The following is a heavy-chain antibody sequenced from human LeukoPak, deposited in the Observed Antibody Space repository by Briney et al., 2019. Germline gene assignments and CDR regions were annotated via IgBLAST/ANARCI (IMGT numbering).Heavy chain of an antibody. D-gene: IGHD3-10*01. J-gene: IGHJ4*02. CDR2: ISYDGSNK. CDR3: AKDRGSGIGTGPFDY. V-gene: IGHV3-30*18. CDR1: GLTFSSYG. Sequence: PGRSLRLSCAASGLTFSSYGMHWVRQAPGKGLEWVAVISYDGSNKYYADSVKGRFTISRDNSKNTLYLQMNSLRAEDTAVYYCAKDRGSGIGTGPFDYWGQGTLVTVSS.